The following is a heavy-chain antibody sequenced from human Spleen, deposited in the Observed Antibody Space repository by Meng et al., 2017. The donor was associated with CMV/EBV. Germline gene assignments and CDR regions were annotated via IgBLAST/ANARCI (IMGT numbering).Heavy chain of an antibody. CDR2: IMYDGSNK. D-gene: IGHD6-19*01. CDR1: GITFGSYG. CDR3: AKTGQWLEYYFDY. J-gene: IGHJ4*02. V-gene: IGHV3-30*02. Sequence: GSGITFGSYGMQRVREDAGKGLEWVASIMYDGSNKYYSQFVKGRFTISRDNSKNTLYLQMNSLRAEDTAVYYCAKTGQWLEYYFDYWGQGTLVTVSS.